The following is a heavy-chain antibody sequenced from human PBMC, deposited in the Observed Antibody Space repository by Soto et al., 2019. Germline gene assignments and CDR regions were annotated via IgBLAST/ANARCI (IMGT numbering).Heavy chain of an antibody. CDR3: ALHYGSGSNYYYYGMDV. J-gene: IGHJ6*02. CDR1: GGTFSSYA. D-gene: IGHD3-10*01. Sequence: QVQLVQSGAEVKKPGSSVKVSCKASGGTFSSYAISWVRQAPGLGLEWMGGIIPIFGTADYAQKFQGRVTITADESTSTAYMELSSLRSEDTAVYYCALHYGSGSNYYYYGMDVWGQGTTVTVSS. CDR2: IIPIFGTA. V-gene: IGHV1-69*12.